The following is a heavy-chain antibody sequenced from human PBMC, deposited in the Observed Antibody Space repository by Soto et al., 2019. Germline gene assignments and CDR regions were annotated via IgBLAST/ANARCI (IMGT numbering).Heavy chain of an antibody. CDR1: GFTFSNNW. CDR2: INSDGSIT. CDR3: ARASSTWYVSFDY. J-gene: IGHJ4*02. V-gene: IGHV3-74*01. D-gene: IGHD6-13*01. Sequence: VGSLRLSCAASGFTFSNNWMHWVRQAPGKGLVWVSRINSDGSITNYADSVKGQFTISRDNAKNTLYLQMNSLRAEDTAVYYCARASSTWYVSFDYWGQGILVTVSS.